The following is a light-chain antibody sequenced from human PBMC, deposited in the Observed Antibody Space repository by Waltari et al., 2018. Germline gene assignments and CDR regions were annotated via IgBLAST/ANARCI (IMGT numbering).Light chain of an antibody. J-gene: IGLJ2*01. V-gene: IGLV2-11*01. CDR3: CSYTAPYVV. CDR2: DVN. Sequence: QSALTKPRSVSGSPGQPVAISSTATTTDVGGYHYVSWYQQHPGKAPKLIIYDVNKRPSGVPDRFAGSKSGNTASLTISGLHSEDEADYYCCSYTAPYVVFGGGTKVTVL. CDR1: TTDVGGYHY.